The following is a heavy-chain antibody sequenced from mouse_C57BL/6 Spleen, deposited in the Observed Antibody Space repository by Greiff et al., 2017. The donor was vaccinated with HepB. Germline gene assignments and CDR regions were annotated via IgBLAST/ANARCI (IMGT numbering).Heavy chain of an antibody. CDR3: ARHEEGPITTVVPYFDY. V-gene: IGHV1-62-2*01. J-gene: IGHJ2*01. Sequence: QVHVKQSGAELVKPGASVKLSCKASGYTFTEYTIHWVKQRSGQGLEWIGWFYPGSGSIKYNEKFKDKATLTADKSSSTVYMELSRLTSEDSAVYFCARHEEGPITTVVPYFDYWGQGTTLTVSS. CDR2: FYPGSGSI. CDR1: GYTFTEYT. D-gene: IGHD1-1*01.